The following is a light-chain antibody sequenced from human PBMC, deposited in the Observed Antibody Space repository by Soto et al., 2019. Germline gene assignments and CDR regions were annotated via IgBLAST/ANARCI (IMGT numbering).Light chain of an antibody. V-gene: IGLV2-14*03. CDR2: DVS. CDR1: SSDVGGYNY. Sequence: QSALTQPASVSGSPGQSITISCTGTSSDVGGYNYVSWYQQHPDKAPTLMISDVSNRPSGVSNRFSGSKSGDTASLTISGLQAEDEADYYCTSFTSRHTYVFGTGTKVTVL. J-gene: IGLJ1*01. CDR3: TSFTSRHTYV.